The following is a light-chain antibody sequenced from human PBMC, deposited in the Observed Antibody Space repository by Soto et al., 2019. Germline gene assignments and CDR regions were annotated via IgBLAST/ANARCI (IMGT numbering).Light chain of an antibody. J-gene: IGKJ1*01. CDR1: HSFSSW. V-gene: IGKV1-5*01. CDR3: QQYNSYWT. Sequence: DSQMTQSPSTLSAFVGDRVTITCRASHSFSSWLAWYQQKPGKAPNLLIYDASTLESGVPSRFSGSGSGTEFTLTISSLQPDDFATYYCQQYNSYWTFGQGTKVDIK. CDR2: DAS.